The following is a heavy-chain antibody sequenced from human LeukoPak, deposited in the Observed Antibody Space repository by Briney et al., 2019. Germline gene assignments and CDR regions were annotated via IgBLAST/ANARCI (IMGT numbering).Heavy chain of an antibody. J-gene: IGHJ5*02. Sequence: PGGSLRLSCAASGFTFSSYSMNWVRQAPGKGLEWVSYISSSSSTIYYADSVKGRFTISRDNAKNSLYLQMNSLRAEDTAVYYCASSDWLDPWGQGTLVTVSS. V-gene: IGHV3-48*01. CDR3: ASSDWLDP. CDR1: GFTFSSYS. CDR2: ISSSSSTI.